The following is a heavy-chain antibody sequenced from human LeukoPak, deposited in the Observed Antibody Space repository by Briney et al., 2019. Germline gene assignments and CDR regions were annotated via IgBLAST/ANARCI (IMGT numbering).Heavy chain of an antibody. J-gene: IGHJ4*02. V-gene: IGHV1-2*06. CDR2: INPNSGGT. CDR3: ARIAVAGMAGDY. Sequence: ASVKVSCKASGYTFTGYYMHWVRQAPGQGLEWIGRINPNSGGTNYAQKFQGRVTMTRDTSISTAYMELSRLRSDDTAVYYCARIAVAGMAGDYWGQGTLVTVSS. D-gene: IGHD6-19*01. CDR1: GYTFTGYY.